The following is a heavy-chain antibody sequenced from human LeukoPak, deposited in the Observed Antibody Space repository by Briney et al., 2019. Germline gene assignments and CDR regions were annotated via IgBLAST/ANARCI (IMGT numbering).Heavy chain of an antibody. J-gene: IGHJ4*02. CDR1: GFTFSSYW. CDR2: INSDGSST. V-gene: IGHV3-74*01. CDR3: AKEDRGYSYGYDY. Sequence: PGGSLRLSCAASGFTFSSYWMHWVRQAPGKGLVWVSRINSDGSSTSYADSVKGRFTISRDNAKNTLYLQMNSLRAEDTAVYYCAKEDRGYSYGYDYWGQGTLVTVSS. D-gene: IGHD5-18*01.